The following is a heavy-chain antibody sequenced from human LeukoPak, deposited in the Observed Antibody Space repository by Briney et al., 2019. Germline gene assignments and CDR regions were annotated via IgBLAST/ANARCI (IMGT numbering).Heavy chain of an antibody. D-gene: IGHD6-13*01. Sequence: GRSLRLSCAASGFTFSTYSMHWVRQAPVKGLEWLAVISSDGTKQYYPDSVKGRFTDSRDNSKNTLYLQMNSLRIEDTAVYYCVRAVDQYSSSCGYWGQGTLVTVSS. CDR1: GFTFSTYS. V-gene: IGHV3-30*04. CDR3: VRAVDQYSSSCGY. J-gene: IGHJ4*02. CDR2: ISSDGTKQ.